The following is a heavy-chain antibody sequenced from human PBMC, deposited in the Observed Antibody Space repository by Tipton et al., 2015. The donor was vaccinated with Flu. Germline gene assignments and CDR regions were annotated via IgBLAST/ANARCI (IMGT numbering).Heavy chain of an antibody. V-gene: IGHV1-3*01. CDR3: AGDRGITKSLEF. Sequence: QLVQSGSEAKKPGASVKLSCQASGYDFIYSALHWVRQAPGQGLEWMGWINGGNGNTRYSENFRGRVTITRDTSASTVYLELRSRRSGETARFGGAGDRGITKSLEFWGQGALVTVAS. CDR1: GYDFIYSA. D-gene: IGHD1-14*01. CDR2: INGGNGNT. J-gene: IGHJ4*02.